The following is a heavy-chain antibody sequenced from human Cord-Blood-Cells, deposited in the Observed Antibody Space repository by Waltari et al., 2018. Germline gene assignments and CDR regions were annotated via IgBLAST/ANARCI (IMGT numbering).Heavy chain of an antibody. J-gene: IGHJ4*02. D-gene: IGHD2-15*01. V-gene: IGHV1-69*10. CDR1: GGTFSSYA. CDR3: ARGYCSGGSCYFDY. Sequence: QVQLVQSGAEVKKPGSSVKVSCKASGGTFSSYAISWGRQAPGQGLEWMGGIIPILGIANYAQKFQGRVTITADKSTSTAYMELSSLRSEDTAVYYCARGYCSGGSCYFDYWGQGTLVTVSS. CDR2: IIPILGIA.